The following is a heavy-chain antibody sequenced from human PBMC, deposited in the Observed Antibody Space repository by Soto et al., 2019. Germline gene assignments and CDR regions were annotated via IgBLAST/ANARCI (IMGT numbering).Heavy chain of an antibody. D-gene: IGHD3-22*01. V-gene: IGHV5-10-1*01. CDR2: IDPSDSQT. J-gene: IGHJ4*02. CDR1: GYSFAGYW. Sequence: GESLKISCRGSGYSFAGYWITWVRQKPGKGLEWMGRIDPSDSQTYYSPSFRGHVTISVTKSITTVFLQWSSLRASDTAMYYCARQIYDSDTGPNFQYYFDSWGQGTPVTV. CDR3: ARQIYDSDTGPNFQYYFDS.